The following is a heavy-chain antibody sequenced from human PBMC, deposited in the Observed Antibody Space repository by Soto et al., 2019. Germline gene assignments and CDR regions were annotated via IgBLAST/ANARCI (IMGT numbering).Heavy chain of an antibody. CDR3: AREPYAILTGAYNWFDP. V-gene: IGHV1-69*08. CDR1: GGTFSSYT. J-gene: IGHJ5*02. CDR2: IIPILGIA. Sequence: QVQLVQSGAEVKKPGSSVKVSCKASGGTFSSYTISWVRQAPGQGLEWMGRIIPILGIANYAQKFQGRVTITADKSTSTAYMELSRVKSEDTAVYYCAREPYAILTGAYNWFDPWGQGTLVTVSS. D-gene: IGHD3-9*01.